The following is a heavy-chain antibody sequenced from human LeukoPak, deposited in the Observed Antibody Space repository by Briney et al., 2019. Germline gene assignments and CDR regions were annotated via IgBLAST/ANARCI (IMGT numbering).Heavy chain of an antibody. CDR2: IKQDGSEK. D-gene: IGHD2-15*01. CDR3: ARGTHDIVVVVATPQIDY. Sequence: GGSLRLSCAASGFTFSNYWMSWVRQAPGKGLEWVANIKQDGSEKYYVDSVKGRFTISRDNAKNSLYLQMNSLRAEDTAVYYCARGTHDIVVVVATPQIDYWGQGTLVTVSS. CDR1: GFTFSNYW. J-gene: IGHJ4*02. V-gene: IGHV3-7*03.